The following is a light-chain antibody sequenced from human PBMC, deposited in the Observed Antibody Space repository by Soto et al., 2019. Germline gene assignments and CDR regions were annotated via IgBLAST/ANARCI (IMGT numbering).Light chain of an antibody. CDR1: QSLADL. CDR2: SAS. CDR3: KKYNTYPRT. V-gene: IGKV1-16*02. Sequence: DIQMPQSPSTMSASVGASSPITGRASQSLADLLAWYQQKPGKAHRSLIYSASSLQSGVPSKFSGSGSGTDFTLTISSLQPEDFATYYCKKYNTYPRTVGLGNKVDIK. J-gene: IGKJ3*01.